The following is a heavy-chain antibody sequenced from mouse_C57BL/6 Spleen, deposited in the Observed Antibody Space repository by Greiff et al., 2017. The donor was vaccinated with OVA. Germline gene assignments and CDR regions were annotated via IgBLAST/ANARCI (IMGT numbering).Heavy chain of an antibody. D-gene: IGHD2-4*01. V-gene: IGHV1-62-2*01. CDR1: GYTFTDYT. CDR2: FYPGSGSI. CDR3: ARHEGIYYDYEPRLGD. Sequence: VKLQESGAELVKPGASVKLSCKASGYTFTDYTIHWVKQRSGQGLEWIGWFYPGSGSIKYNEKFKDKATLTADKSSSTVYMELSRLTSEDSAVYFCARHEGIYYDYEPRLGDWGQGTLVTVSA. J-gene: IGHJ3*01.